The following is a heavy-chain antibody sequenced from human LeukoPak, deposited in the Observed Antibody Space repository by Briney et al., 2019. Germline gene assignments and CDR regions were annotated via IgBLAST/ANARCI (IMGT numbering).Heavy chain of an antibody. Sequence: PSETLSLTCTVSGGSISSYYWSWIRQPPGKGLEWIGYIYYSGSINYNPSLKSRVTISVDTSKNQFSLKLSSVTAADTAVYYCARARYYYDSSGYYGYYFDYWGQGTLVTVSS. CDR3: ARARYYYDSSGYYGYYFDY. D-gene: IGHD3-22*01. V-gene: IGHV4-59*01. J-gene: IGHJ4*02. CDR1: GGSISSYY. CDR2: IYYSGSI.